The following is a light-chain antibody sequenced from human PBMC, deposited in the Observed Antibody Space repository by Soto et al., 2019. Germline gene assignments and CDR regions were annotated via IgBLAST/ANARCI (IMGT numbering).Light chain of an antibody. CDR1: QGISNF. V-gene: IGKV1-9*01. CDR2: TAS. CDR3: QQLHTYPYT. Sequence: IHLTQSPSFLSASLGDRVTITCRASQGISNFLAWYQQKPGKAPELLIYTASTLRSGVPSRFSGSGSGTEFTLTISSLQPEDFATFYCQQLHTYPYTFGQGTRRDI. J-gene: IGKJ2*01.